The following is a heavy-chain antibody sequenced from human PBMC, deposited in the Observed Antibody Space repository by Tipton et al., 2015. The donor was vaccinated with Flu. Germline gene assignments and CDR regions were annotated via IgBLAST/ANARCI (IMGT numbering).Heavy chain of an antibody. CDR2: IYYSGST. CDR1: GGSISSSSYY. Sequence: TLSLTCTVSGGSISSSSYYWGWIRQPPGKGLEWIGSIYYSGSTYYNPSLKSRVTISVDTSKNQFSLKLSSVTAADTAVCYCASLTIAVAGDDAFDIWGQGTMVTVSS. CDR3: ASLTIAVAGDDAFDI. V-gene: IGHV4-39*07. D-gene: IGHD6-19*01. J-gene: IGHJ3*02.